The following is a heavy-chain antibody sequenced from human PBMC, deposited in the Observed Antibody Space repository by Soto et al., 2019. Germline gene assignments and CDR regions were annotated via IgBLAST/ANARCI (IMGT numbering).Heavy chain of an antibody. CDR2: INPKSGGT. CDR3: TRGHSTDCSNGVCSFFYNHEMDV. D-gene: IGHD2-8*01. Sequence: PVEVTCKDSGYSLTDCHIHWVQQAPGQGLEWLGRINPKSGGTSTAQKFQGWVTMTRDRSISTVYMELTRLRSDDTAVYFCTRGHSTDCSNGVCSFFYNHEMDVWGQGTTVTVSS. J-gene: IGHJ6*02. V-gene: IGHV1-2*04. CDR1: GYSLTDCH.